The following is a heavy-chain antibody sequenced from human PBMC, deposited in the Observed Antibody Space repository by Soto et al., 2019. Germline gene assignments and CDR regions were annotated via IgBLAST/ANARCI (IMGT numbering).Heavy chain of an antibody. J-gene: IGHJ4*02. Sequence: AAVKVSCKASGCTFITYDINWVRQAPGQGLEWMGWMNPYNGNAGYAQKFQGRVTMTRNTSISTAYMELTSLKSNDTAVYFCARRKERSGPHYFDSWGQGTLVTVSP. D-gene: IGHD1-1*01. CDR1: GCTFITYD. V-gene: IGHV1-8*01. CDR2: MNPYNGNA. CDR3: ARRKERSGPHYFDS.